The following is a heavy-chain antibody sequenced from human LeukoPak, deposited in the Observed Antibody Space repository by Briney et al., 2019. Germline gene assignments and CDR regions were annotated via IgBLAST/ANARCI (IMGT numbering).Heavy chain of an antibody. J-gene: IGHJ4*02. D-gene: IGHD1-14*01. CDR3: AKISSSSEPDFDY. CDR2: IWPDGSKT. Sequence: GRTLRLSCAASGFTFSRYAMHWVRQAPGKGLEWVAFIWPDGSKTYYADSARGRFTISRDNSKNTLHLEMNTVRAEDTALYYCAKISSSSEPDFDYWGQGTLVTVS. V-gene: IGHV3-33*06. CDR1: GFTFSRYA.